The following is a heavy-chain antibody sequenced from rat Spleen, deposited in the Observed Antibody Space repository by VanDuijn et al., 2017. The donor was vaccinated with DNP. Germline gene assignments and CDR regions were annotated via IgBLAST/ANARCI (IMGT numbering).Heavy chain of an antibody. V-gene: IGHV5-7*01. J-gene: IGHJ1*01. D-gene: IGHD1-10*01. Sequence: EVQLVESGGGLVQPGRSLKLSCAASGFTFSDYNMAWVRQAPKKGLEWVATISYDGSSTYYRDSVKGRFTISRDNAKSTLYLQMDSLRSEDTATYYCANYNTWYFDFWGPGTMVTVSS. CDR2: ISYDGSST. CDR1: GFTFSDYN. CDR3: ANYNTWYFDF.